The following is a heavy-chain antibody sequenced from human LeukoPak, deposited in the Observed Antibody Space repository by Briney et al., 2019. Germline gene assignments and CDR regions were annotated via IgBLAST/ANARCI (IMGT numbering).Heavy chain of an antibody. CDR1: GAAISSDNYY. CDR2: FSITGGT. Sequence: PSETLSLTCTVSGAAISSDNYYWTWIRQPAGKGLEWIGRFSITGGTYYNPSPKSRVTISLDTSRNQFSLNLNSVTAADSAQYYCARVAVLTRSFDYWGQGTRVSVSS. CDR3: ARVAVLTRSFDY. D-gene: IGHD4-23*01. J-gene: IGHJ4*02. V-gene: IGHV4-61*02.